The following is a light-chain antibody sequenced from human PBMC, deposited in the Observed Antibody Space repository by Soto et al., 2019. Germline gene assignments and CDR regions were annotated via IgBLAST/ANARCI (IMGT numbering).Light chain of an antibody. V-gene: IGLV1-40*01. CDR1: GSTIGAGYD. CDR2: DNT. CDR3: QSYDSSLSVV. J-gene: IGLJ2*01. Sequence: QSVLTQPPSVSGAPGQRVTISCTGSGSTIGAGYDVHWYQQLPGTAPRLLIDDNTNRPSGVPDRFSGSKSGTSASLAISGLQAEDEADYYCQSYDSSLSVVFGGGTKLTVL.